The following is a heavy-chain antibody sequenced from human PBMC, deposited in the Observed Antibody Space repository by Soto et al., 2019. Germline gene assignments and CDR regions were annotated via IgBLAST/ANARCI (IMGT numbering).Heavy chain of an antibody. D-gene: IGHD2-21*02. CDR3: ARNLAYCGGDCYSAEFDY. CDR2: IYPGDSDT. Sequence: PGESLKISCKGSGYSFTSYWIGWVRQMPGKGLEWMGIIYPGDSDTRYSPSFQGQVTISADKSISTAYLQWSSLKASDTAMYYCARNLAYCGGDCYSAEFDYWGQGTLVTVSS. V-gene: IGHV5-51*01. J-gene: IGHJ4*02. CDR1: GYSFTSYW.